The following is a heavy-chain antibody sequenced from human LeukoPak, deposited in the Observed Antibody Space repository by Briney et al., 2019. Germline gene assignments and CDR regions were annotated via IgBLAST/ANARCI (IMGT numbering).Heavy chain of an antibody. CDR3: ARAYGGDKNYYGSGSYYSVYYYYGMDV. V-gene: IGHV3-7*03. CDR1: GFMFSTYW. D-gene: IGHD3-10*01. Sequence: GGSLRLSCAASGFMFSTYWMSWVRQAPGKGLEWVANIKQDGSEKNYVDSVKGRFTISRDNANKSLYLQMNSLRAEDTAVYYCARAYGGDKNYYGSGSYYSVYYYYGMDVWGQGTTVTVSS. J-gene: IGHJ6*02. CDR2: IKQDGSEK.